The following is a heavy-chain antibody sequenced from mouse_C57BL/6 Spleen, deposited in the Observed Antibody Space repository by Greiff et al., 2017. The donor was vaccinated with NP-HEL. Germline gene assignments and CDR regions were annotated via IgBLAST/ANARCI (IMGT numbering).Heavy chain of an antibody. Sequence: EVMLVESGGGLVKPGGSLKLSCAASGFTFSDYGMHWVRQAPEKGLEWVAYISSGSSTIYYADTVKGRFTISRDNAKNTLFLQMTSLRSEDTAMYYCARRTTVVAGMDYWGQGTSVTVSS. CDR2: ISSGSSTI. D-gene: IGHD1-1*01. V-gene: IGHV5-17*01. CDR1: GFTFSDYG. J-gene: IGHJ4*01. CDR3: ARRTTVVAGMDY.